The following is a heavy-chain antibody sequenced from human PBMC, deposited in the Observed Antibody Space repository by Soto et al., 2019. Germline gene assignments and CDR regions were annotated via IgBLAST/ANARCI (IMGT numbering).Heavy chain of an antibody. D-gene: IGHD6-19*01. CDR3: ARVSIAVAGIAYYCDY. V-gene: IGHV3-30-3*01. CDR1: GFSFSSCA. CDR2: VSHDGSNK. J-gene: IGHJ4*02. Sequence: QVQLVESGGGVVQPGRSLRLSCAASGFSFSSCAMHWVRQAPGKGLEWVAVVSHDGSNKYYADSVKGRVTISRDNSINTVYLQMNSLRAEDTAVYYCARVSIAVAGIAYYCDYWGQGTLVTVSS.